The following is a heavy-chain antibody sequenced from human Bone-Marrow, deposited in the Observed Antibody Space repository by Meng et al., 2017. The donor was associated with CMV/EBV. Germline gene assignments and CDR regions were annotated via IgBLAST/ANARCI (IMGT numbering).Heavy chain of an antibody. CDR3: ARSNYELVVPAAIHPGGGYYYGMDV. CDR2: SIPIFGTA. V-gene: IGHV1-69*05. J-gene: IGHJ6*02. CDR1: GGTFSSYA. Sequence: SVKVSGKAAGGTFSSYAISWVRQAPGQGLEWMGGSIPIFGTANYAQKFQGRVTITTDESTSTAYMELSSLRSEDTAVFYCARSNYELVVPAAIHPGGGYYYGMDVWGQGTTVTVSS. D-gene: IGHD2-2*02.